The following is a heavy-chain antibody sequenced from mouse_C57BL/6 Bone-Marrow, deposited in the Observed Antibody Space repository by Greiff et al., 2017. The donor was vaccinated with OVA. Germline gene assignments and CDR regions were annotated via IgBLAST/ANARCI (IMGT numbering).Heavy chain of an antibody. D-gene: IGHD2-3*01. CDR2: INPYNGGT. J-gene: IGHJ2*01. V-gene: IGHV1-19*01. CDR1: GYTFTDYY. CDR3: SRWLINPFNY. Sequence: EVQLQQSGPVLVKPGASVKMSCKAYGYTFTDYYMNWVKQSHGKSLEWIGVINPYNGGTSYNQKFKGKATLTIDKSSSTAYIELNSLTSEDSAVFYCSRWLINPFNYWGKGTTLTVSS.